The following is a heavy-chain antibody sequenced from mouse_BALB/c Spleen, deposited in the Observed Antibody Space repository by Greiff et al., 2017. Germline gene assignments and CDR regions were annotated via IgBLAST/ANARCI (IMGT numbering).Heavy chain of an antibody. CDR1: GYTFTDYE. V-gene: IGHV1-15*01. CDR3: TRYYRYDAWFAY. CDR2: IDPETGGT. D-gene: IGHD2-14*01. J-gene: IGHJ3*01. Sequence: QVQLKESGAELVRPGASVTLSCKASGYTFTDYEMHWVKQTPVHGLEWIGAIDPETGGTAYNQKFKGKATLTADKSSSTAYMELRSLTSEDSAVYYCTRYYRYDAWFAYWGQGTLVTVSA.